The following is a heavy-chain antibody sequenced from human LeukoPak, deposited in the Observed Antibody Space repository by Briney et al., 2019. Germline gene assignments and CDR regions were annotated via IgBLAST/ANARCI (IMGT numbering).Heavy chain of an antibody. V-gene: IGHV3-33*08. CDR1: GFTVSSNY. CDR2: IWYDGSNK. Sequence: GGSLRLSCAASGFTVSSNYMSWVRQAPGKGLEWVAVIWYDGSNKYYADSVKGRFTISRDNSKNTLYLQMNSLRAEDTAVYYCARDRWVVRGVINNWFDPWGQGTLVTVSS. D-gene: IGHD3-10*01. J-gene: IGHJ5*02. CDR3: ARDRWVVRGVINNWFDP.